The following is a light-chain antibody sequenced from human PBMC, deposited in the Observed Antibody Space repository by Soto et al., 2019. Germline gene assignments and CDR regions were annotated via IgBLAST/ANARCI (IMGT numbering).Light chain of an antibody. CDR1: SGSVSTSYY. V-gene: IGLV8-61*01. J-gene: IGLJ2*01. CDR2: STN. Sequence: QAVVTQEPSFSVSPGGTVTLTCGLSSGSVSTSYYPSWYQQTPGQAPRTLIYSTNTRSSGVPDRFSGSILGNKAALTITGAQADDESDYYCELYMGSGICVFGGGTKLTVL. CDR3: ELYMGSGICV.